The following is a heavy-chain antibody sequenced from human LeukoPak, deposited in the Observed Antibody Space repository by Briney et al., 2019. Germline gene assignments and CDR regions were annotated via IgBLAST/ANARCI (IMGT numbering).Heavy chain of an antibody. Sequence: ASETLSLTCAVSGAPISISNYFWGWIRQPPGKGLEWIASFHYSGDTYSNPSLRSRVTISVDTSKNQFSLKLSSVTAADTAVYYCASFYCSGGSCYQYYYYYYMDVWGKGTTVTISS. J-gene: IGHJ6*03. D-gene: IGHD2-15*01. CDR2: FHYSGDT. V-gene: IGHV4-39*01. CDR3: ASFYCSGGSCYQYYYYYYMDV. CDR1: GAPISISNYF.